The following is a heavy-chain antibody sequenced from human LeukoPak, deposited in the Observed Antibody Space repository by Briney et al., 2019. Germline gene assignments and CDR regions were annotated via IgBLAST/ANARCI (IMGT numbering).Heavy chain of an antibody. J-gene: IGHJ6*03. D-gene: IGHD6-13*01. Sequence: GRPLRLSCAASGFTFSTYGMHWVRQAPGKGLEWVAVIWHDGSNEHYADSVKGRFTISRDNSKNTVYLQMNSPRAEDTAVYHCAKDRQQLVYYMDVWGKGATVTVSS. CDR2: IWHDGSNE. CDR1: GFTFSTYG. CDR3: AKDRQQLVYYMDV. V-gene: IGHV3-33*06.